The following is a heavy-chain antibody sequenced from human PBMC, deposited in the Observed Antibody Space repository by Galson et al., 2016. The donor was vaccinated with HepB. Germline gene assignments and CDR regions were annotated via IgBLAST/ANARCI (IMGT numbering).Heavy chain of an antibody. J-gene: IGHJ4*02. V-gene: IGHV3-48*02. Sequence: SLRLSCAASGFIFSVYNMNWARQAPGKGLEWNAWITSSSDTMYYADSVKGRFTISRDNAKNSLYLEMNSLRDEDTAVYYCARDDYSRLGYWGQGTLVTVSS. CDR2: ITSSSDTM. D-gene: IGHD2-21*01. CDR1: GFIFSVYN. CDR3: ARDDYSRLGY.